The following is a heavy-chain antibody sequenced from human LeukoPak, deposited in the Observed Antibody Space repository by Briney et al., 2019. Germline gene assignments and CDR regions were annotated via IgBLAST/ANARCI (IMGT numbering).Heavy chain of an antibody. V-gene: IGHV1-46*01. CDR2: IYPSGGST. D-gene: IGHD6-19*01. CDR3: ARDVLLVVGYSSGWYFDY. CDR1: GYTFTNYY. J-gene: IGHJ4*02. Sequence: ASVKVSCKASGYTFTNYYMHWVRQAPGHGLEYMGIIYPSGGSTNYAQKFQGRVTMTTDTSTSTAYMELRSLRSDDTAVYYCARDVLLVVGYSSGWYFDYWGQGTLVTVSS.